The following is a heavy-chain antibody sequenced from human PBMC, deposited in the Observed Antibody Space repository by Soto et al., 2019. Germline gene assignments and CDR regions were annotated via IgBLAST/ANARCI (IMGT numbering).Heavy chain of an antibody. CDR1: GGTFSSYA. V-gene: IGHV1-69*13. J-gene: IGHJ3*02. D-gene: IGHD3-22*01. CDR2: IIPIFGTA. CDR3: ARDSRLKNYYDGSGPGNIDAFDI. Sequence: SVKVSCKASGGTFSSYAISWVRQAPGQGLEWMGGIIPIFGTANYAQKFQGRVTITADESTSTAYMELSSLRSEDTAVYYCARDSRLKNYYDGSGPGNIDAFDIWGQGTMVTVSS.